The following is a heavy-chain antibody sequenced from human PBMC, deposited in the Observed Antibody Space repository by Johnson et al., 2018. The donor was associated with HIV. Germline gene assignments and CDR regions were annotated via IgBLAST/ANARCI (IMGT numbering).Heavy chain of an antibody. CDR3: AKDSDTYYYGSGDAFDI. D-gene: IGHD3-10*01. Sequence: QLVEYGGVAVQPGGSLRLSCAASGFNFADYAMHWVRQVPGKGLEWVSLISWDGGASYYGDSLKGRFTISRDNTKNSLYLQMDSLRVEDTALYYCAKDSDTYYYGSGDAFDIWGQGTMVTVSS. V-gene: IGHV3-43D*03. CDR1: GFNFADYA. CDR2: ISWDGGAS. J-gene: IGHJ3*02.